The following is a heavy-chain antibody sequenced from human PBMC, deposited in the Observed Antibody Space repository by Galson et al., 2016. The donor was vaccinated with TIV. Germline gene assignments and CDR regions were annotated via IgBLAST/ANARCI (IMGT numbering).Heavy chain of an antibody. Sequence: SVKVSCKVSGDSLNELVIHWVRQAPGKGLEWMGGFDPEVSKTVYAQMLQGRVTMAADTSRSTAYMELGSLRFEDTAVYYCATVAWFPGLSLDNWGQGTLVTVSS. CDR2: FDPEVSKT. CDR3: ATVAWFPGLSLDN. CDR1: GDSLNELV. V-gene: IGHV1-24*01. D-gene: IGHD2/OR15-2a*01. J-gene: IGHJ4*02.